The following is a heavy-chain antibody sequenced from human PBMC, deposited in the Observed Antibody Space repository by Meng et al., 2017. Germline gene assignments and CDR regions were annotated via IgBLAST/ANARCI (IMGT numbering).Heavy chain of an antibody. CDR3: ARAQLSRLFDS. CDR1: GDSISGTDW. V-gene: IGHV4-4*02. Sequence: ALLTGAGPGLVEASETWSLTCAGSGDSISGTDWGTWIRRPPGKGLEWIGEVSHSGSTYYNPSLQSRVTISVDLSNNQFSLWLFSVTAADTAVYFCARAQLSRLFDSWGQGALVTVSS. J-gene: IGHJ4*02. D-gene: IGHD2-2*01. CDR2: VSHSGST.